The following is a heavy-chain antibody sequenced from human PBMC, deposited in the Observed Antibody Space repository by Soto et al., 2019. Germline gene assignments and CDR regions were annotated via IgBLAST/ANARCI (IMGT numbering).Heavy chain of an antibody. CDR1: GYTFTSYG. J-gene: IGHJ6*02. CDR3: ASPGYCSSTSCSPYYYYGMDV. CDR2: ISAYNGNT. V-gene: IGHV1-18*04. Sequence: QVQLVQSGAEVKKPGASVKVSCKASGYTFTSYGISWVRQAPGQGLEWMGWISAYNGNTNYAQKLQGRVTMTTDTSTSTAYMELRSLRSDDTAMYYCASPGYCSSTSCSPYYYYGMDVWGQGTTVTVSS. D-gene: IGHD2-2*01.